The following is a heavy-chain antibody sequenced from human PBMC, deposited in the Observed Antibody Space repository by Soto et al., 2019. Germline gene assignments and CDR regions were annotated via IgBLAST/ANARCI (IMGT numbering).Heavy chain of an antibody. Sequence: PGGSLRLSCAASGFIVTPYWMGWVRQAPGKGLEWVANIKPDGSEKFYVDSVKGRFTISRDNAKNSLYLQMNNLRVDDTAIYYCAGATPYYDRSGSLHFGYWGQGTLVTVSS. J-gene: IGHJ4*02. CDR2: IKPDGSEK. V-gene: IGHV3-7*01. CDR1: GFIVTPYW. D-gene: IGHD3-22*01. CDR3: AGATPYYDRSGSLHFGY.